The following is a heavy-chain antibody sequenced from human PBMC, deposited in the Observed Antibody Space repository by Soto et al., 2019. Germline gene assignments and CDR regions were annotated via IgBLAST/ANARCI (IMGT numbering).Heavy chain of an antibody. CDR1: GGSTSSGGYY. CDR2: IHHSGST. Sequence: QVQLQESGPGLVKPSQTLSLTCSVSGGSTSSGGYYWSWIRQHPGKGLEWIAHIHHSGSTNYNPSLRSRVTISVDTSNNHLSLKLSSVPAADTAVYYGARAVLVEPGVMAHWHYGMDVWGQGTTVTVSS. J-gene: IGHJ6*02. CDR3: ARAVLVEPGVMAHWHYGMDV. V-gene: IGHV4-31*03. D-gene: IGHD2-2*01.